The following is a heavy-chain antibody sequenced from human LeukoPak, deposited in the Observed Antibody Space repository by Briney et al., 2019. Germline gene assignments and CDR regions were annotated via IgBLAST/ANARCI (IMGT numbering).Heavy chain of an antibody. J-gene: IGHJ5*02. D-gene: IGHD4-17*01. CDR3: ARVLDYVRWFDP. CDR2: IHYSGNT. Sequence: SQTLSLTCTVSGGSISSGGYYWSWIRQHPGKGLEWIGYIHYSGNTYYNPSLKSRVTISVDTSKNQFSLKLSSVTAADTAVYYCARVLDYVRWFDPWGQGTLVTVSS. V-gene: IGHV4-31*03. CDR1: GGSISSGGYY.